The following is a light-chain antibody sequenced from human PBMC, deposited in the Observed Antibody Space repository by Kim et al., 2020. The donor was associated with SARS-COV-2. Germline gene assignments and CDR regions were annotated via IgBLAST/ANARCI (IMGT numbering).Light chain of an antibody. CDR1: QSGSSSY. V-gene: IGKV3-20*01. CDR2: GAS. CDR3: QQYGSSPPLT. J-gene: IGKJ4*01. Sequence: PGERATRSCRASQSGSSSYLAWYQQKPGQAPRLLIYGASSRATGIPDRFSDSGSGTDFTLTISRLEPEDFAVYYCQQYGSSPPLTFGGGTKVDIK.